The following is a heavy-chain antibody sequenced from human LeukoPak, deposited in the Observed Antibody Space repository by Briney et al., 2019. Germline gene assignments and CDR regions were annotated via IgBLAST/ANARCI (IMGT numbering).Heavy chain of an antibody. V-gene: IGHV3-23*01. CDR3: AKDKRIAAARFDY. Sequence: GSLRLPCAASGFTFSSYAMSSARQAPGEWLEWVAAISGSGGSTYYAVSVKGRFTISRDNSKNTLYLQMNSLRAEDTAVYYCAKDKRIAAARFDYWGQGTLVTVSS. J-gene: IGHJ4*02. D-gene: IGHD6-13*01. CDR1: GFTFSSYA. CDR2: ISGSGGST.